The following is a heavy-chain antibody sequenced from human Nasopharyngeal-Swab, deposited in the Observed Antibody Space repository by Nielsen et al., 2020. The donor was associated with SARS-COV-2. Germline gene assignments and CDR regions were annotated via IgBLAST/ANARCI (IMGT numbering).Heavy chain of an antibody. CDR3: ATAPTIVVVPAAMVSVSWHYYYGMDV. J-gene: IGHJ6*02. CDR1: GYTLTELS. CDR2: FDPEDGET. V-gene: IGHV1-24*01. D-gene: IGHD2-2*01. Sequence: ASVKVSCKVSGYTLTELSMHWVRQAPGKGLEWMGGFDPEDGETIYAQKFQGRVTMTEDTSTDTAYRELSSPRSEDTAVYYCATAPTIVVVPAAMVSVSWHYYYGMDVWGQGTTVTVSS.